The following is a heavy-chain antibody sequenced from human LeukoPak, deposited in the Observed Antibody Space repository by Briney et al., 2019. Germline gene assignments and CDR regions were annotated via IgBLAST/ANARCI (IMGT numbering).Heavy chain of an antibody. D-gene: IGHD2-2*01. CDR2: ISWNSGSI. CDR1: GFIFNNYA. V-gene: IGHV3-9*01. Sequence: GGSLRLSCAGSGFIFNNYAMHWVRQPPGKGLEWVSGISWNSGSIDYADSVKGRFTISRDNSKNTLYLQMNSLRAEDTAVYYCASEVVPAATYYYYGMDVWGQGTTVTVSS. J-gene: IGHJ6*02. CDR3: ASEVVPAATYYYYGMDV.